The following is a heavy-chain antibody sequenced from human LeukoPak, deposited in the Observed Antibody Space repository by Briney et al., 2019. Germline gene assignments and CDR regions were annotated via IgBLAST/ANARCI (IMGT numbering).Heavy chain of an antibody. D-gene: IGHD3-10*01. CDR2: IKSKTDGGTT. V-gene: IGHV3-15*01. CDR1: GFTFSSYG. Sequence: GGSLRLSCAASGFTFSSYGMSWVRQAPGKGLEWVGRIKSKTDGGTTDYAAPVKGRFTISGDDSKSTLYLQMNSLTTEDTAVYYCVTRSFGLWGQGTLVTVSS. J-gene: IGHJ4*02. CDR3: VTRSFGL.